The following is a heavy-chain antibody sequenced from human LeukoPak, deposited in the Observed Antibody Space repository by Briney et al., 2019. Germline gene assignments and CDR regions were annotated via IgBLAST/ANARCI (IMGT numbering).Heavy chain of an antibody. D-gene: IGHD1-26*01. J-gene: IGHJ3*02. Sequence: SETLSLTCIVSGGSINSHYWSWIRQPPGKGLEWIGDIHYTGTTKYNPSVKSRVTISIDTSKDQFSLELSSVTATDTAVYFCATNRVGTYDRPFDIWGQGTMVTVSS. CDR3: ATNRVGTYDRPFDI. CDR2: IHYTGTT. CDR1: GGSINSHY. V-gene: IGHV4-59*08.